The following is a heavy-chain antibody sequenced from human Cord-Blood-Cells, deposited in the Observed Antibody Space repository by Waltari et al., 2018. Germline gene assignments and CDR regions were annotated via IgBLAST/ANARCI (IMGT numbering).Heavy chain of an antibody. Sequence: QVQLQESGPGLVKLSETLSLTCAVSGYSISSGYYWGWIRQPPGKGLEWIGMIYHSGSTYYNPSLKSRVTISVDTSKNQFSLKLSSVTAADTAVYYCAREGYYYGSGSQYYWGQGTLVTVSS. J-gene: IGHJ4*02. CDR1: GYSISSGYY. CDR2: IYHSGST. D-gene: IGHD3-10*01. V-gene: IGHV4-38-2*02. CDR3: AREGYYYGSGSQYY.